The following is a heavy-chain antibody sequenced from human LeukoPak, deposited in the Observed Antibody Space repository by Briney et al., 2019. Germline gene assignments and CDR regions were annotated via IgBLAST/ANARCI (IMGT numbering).Heavy chain of an antibody. D-gene: IGHD1-20*01. Sequence: GGSLRLSCAASGVTFSDYYTHWVRQPPGKGLEWVSRINDDGGGTSYADSVKGRFTISSDSAKNTVYLQMNTLRGEDTALYYCARALYTWNEVVWGQGTLVTVSS. CDR3: ARALYTWNEVV. CDR1: GVTFSDYY. J-gene: IGHJ4*02. V-gene: IGHV3-74*01. CDR2: INDDGGGT.